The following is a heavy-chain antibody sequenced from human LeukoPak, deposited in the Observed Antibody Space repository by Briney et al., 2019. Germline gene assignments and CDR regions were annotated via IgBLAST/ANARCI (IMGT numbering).Heavy chain of an antibody. Sequence: GGSLRLSCSASGFTFSTYWMSWVRQAPGKGLEWVSYISGSSGIIDYADSVRGRFTISRDNAKNSLYLQMNSLRDEDTAVFYCASGSGHWGQGTLVTVSS. D-gene: IGHD2-2*03. CDR2: ISGSSGII. J-gene: IGHJ4*02. CDR1: GFTFSTYW. V-gene: IGHV3-48*02. CDR3: ASGSGH.